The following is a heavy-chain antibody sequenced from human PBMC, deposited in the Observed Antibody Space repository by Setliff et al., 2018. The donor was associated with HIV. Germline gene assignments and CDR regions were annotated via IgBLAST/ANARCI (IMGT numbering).Heavy chain of an antibody. Sequence: GASVKVSCKASGYTFTSYYMHWVRQAPGQGLEWMGIINPSGGTISYAQKFQGRVTMTGDTSRSIVYMEVSSLRSEDTAVYYCARAPRLTMIRGVFDYWGQGTLVTVSS. CDR1: GYTFTSYY. D-gene: IGHD3-10*01. CDR3: ARAPRLTMIRGVFDY. CDR2: INPSGGTI. V-gene: IGHV1-46*01. J-gene: IGHJ4*02.